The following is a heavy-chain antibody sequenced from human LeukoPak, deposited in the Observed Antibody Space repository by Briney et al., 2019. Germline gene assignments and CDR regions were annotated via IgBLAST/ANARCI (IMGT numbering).Heavy chain of an antibody. V-gene: IGHV4-4*07. Sequence: SETLSLTCTVSGGSISSYYWSWIRQPAGKGLEWIGRIYTSGSTNYNPSLKSRVTMSVDTSKNQFSLKLSSVTAADTAVYYCARDPYYYGSFPFDYWGQGTLVTVSS. CDR3: ARDPYYYGSFPFDY. CDR2: IYTSGST. D-gene: IGHD3-10*01. CDR1: GGSISSYY. J-gene: IGHJ4*02.